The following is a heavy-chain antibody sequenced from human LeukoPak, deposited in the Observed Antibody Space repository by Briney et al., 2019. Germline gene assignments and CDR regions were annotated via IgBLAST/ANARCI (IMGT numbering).Heavy chain of an antibody. CDR2: IYHSGNT. D-gene: IGHD1-26*01. J-gene: IGHJ3*01. CDR3: ARQPGGKAGFDF. V-gene: IGHV4-59*08. CDR1: GGSISSYY. Sequence: PSETVSLTCAVSGGSISSYYWSWIRQSPGKGLEWIAYIYHSGNTNYNPSLKHRVTISIDTPKKQLSLTLTSVSAPHTPLHYFARQPGGKAGFDFWGQGTKVRVSS.